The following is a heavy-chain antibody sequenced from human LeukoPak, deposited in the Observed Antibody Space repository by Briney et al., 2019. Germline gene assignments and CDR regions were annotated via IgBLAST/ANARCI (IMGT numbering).Heavy chain of an antibody. J-gene: IGHJ3*02. CDR2: INHSGST. CDR1: SGSFSGYY. V-gene: IGHV4-34*01. CDR3: ARGKPTPADDAFDI. Sequence: SETLSLTCAVYSGSFSGYYWSWIRQPPGKGLEWIGEINHSGSTNYNPSLKSRVTISVDTSKNQFSLKLSSVTAADTAVYYCARGKPTPADDAFDIWGQGTMVTVSS.